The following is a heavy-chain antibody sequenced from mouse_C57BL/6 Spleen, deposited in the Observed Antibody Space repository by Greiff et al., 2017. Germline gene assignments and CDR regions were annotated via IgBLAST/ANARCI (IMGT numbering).Heavy chain of an antibody. CDR3: ARHETYYSNYVAMDY. V-gene: IGHV1-62-2*01. J-gene: IGHJ4*01. CDR2: FYPGSGSI. CDR1: GYTFTEYT. D-gene: IGHD2-5*01. Sequence: QVHVKQSGAELVKPGASVKLSCKASGYTFTEYTIHWVKQRSGQGLEWIGWFYPGSGSIKYNEKFKDKATLTADKSSSTVYMELSRLTSEDSAVYFCARHETYYSNYVAMDYWGQGTSVTVSS.